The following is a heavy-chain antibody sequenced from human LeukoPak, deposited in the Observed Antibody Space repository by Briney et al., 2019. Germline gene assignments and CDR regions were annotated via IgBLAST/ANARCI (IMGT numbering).Heavy chain of an antibody. J-gene: IGHJ4*02. D-gene: IGHD3-22*01. Sequence: GGSLRLSCAASGFTFSSYWMHWVRHAPGKGLVWVSRINSDGSSTIYADSVKGRFTISRDNAKNTLYLQMHSLRAEDTAVYYCARVGLNYFDSSGYLAFDYWGQGTLVTVSS. CDR3: ARVGLNYFDSSGYLAFDY. CDR1: GFTFSSYW. CDR2: INSDGSST. V-gene: IGHV3-74*01.